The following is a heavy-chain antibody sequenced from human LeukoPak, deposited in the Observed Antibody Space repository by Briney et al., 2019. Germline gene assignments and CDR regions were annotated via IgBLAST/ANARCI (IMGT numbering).Heavy chain of an antibody. Sequence: GGSLRVSCAASGFTFSVLYMCWVCQAPGKGLKWVGRTRNKANSYTTEYAASVKGRFTISRDDSKNSLYLQMNSLKTEDTAVYYCASALGYCSSTSCDYWGQGTLVTVSS. CDR3: ASALGYCSSTSCDY. CDR2: TRNKANSYTT. V-gene: IGHV3-72*01. CDR1: GFTFSVLY. D-gene: IGHD2-2*01. J-gene: IGHJ4*02.